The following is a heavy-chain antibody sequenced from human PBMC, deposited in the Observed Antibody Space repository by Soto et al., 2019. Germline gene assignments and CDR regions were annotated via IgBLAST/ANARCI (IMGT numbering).Heavy chain of an antibody. D-gene: IGHD2-2*01. CDR1: GFTFSSYA. CDR2: ISGSGGST. J-gene: IGHJ4*02. Sequence: GGSLRLSCAASGFTFSSYAMSWVRQAPGKGLEWVSAISGSGGSTYYADSVKGRFTISRDNSKNTLYLQMNSLRAEDTAVYYCAKDPYSIVVPAAIHYWGQGTLVTVSS. CDR3: AKDPYSIVVPAAIHY. V-gene: IGHV3-23*01.